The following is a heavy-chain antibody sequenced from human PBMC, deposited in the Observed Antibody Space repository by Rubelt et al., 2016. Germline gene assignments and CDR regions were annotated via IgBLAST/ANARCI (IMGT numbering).Heavy chain of an antibody. CDR2: INHSENT. J-gene: IGHJ4*02. D-gene: IGHD2-8*01. CDR3: ANAPTQDRHGYFDY. V-gene: IGHV4-34*01. CDR1: SGSFSGFY. Sequence: QVHLQQWGAGLLKPSETLSLTCAVYSGSFSGFYWSWIRQPPGKGLEWIGEINHSENTNYNPSLKSRVTISVNTSKNQFSLRLNSVTAADTAGYYCANAPTQDRHGYFDYGGQGTLVTVSS.